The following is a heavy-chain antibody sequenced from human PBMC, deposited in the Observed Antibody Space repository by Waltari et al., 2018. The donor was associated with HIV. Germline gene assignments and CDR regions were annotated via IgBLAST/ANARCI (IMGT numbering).Heavy chain of an antibody. CDR3: ARQGCTSTSCQRRGGMDV. Sequence: QVQLQESGPGLVKPSETLSLLCTVSGGSIDYYYWSWIRQSPGKGLEWIGYIYYSGSTNYTPSLKSRVTMSVDTSKNQFSLNLSSVTAADTAVYYCARQGCTSTSCQRRGGMDVWGQGTSVSVSS. CDR1: GGSIDYYY. J-gene: IGHJ6*02. D-gene: IGHD2-2*01. V-gene: IGHV4-59*08. CDR2: IYYSGST.